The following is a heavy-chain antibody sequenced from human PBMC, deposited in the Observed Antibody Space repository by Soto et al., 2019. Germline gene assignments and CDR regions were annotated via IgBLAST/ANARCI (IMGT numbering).Heavy chain of an antibody. V-gene: IGHV4-59*02. Sequence: QVQLQESGPGLLKPSETLSLTCAVSGASVSSDYWSWIRQPPGKGLEWIGYVYYNGDNKYNPTLKSRVTISLDTSKNQFSLKLNSVTTADTAVYFCARDRYSSSPDFDYWGQGTLVTVSS. CDR1: GASVSSDY. J-gene: IGHJ4*02. CDR2: VYYNGDN. CDR3: ARDRYSSSPDFDY. D-gene: IGHD6-6*01.